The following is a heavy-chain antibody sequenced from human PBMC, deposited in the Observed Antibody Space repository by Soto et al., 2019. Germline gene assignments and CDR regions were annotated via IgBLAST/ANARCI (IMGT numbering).Heavy chain of an antibody. CDR3: ATGQYYYDSSGYYYS. D-gene: IGHD3-22*01. CDR1: GFTFSDYY. V-gene: IGHV3-11*05. Sequence: QVQLVESGGGLVKPGGSLRLSCAASGFTFSDYYMSWIRHAPGQGLEWVSYISSSSSYTNYADSVKGRFTISRDNAKNSLYLQMNSLRAEDTAVYYCATGQYYYDSSGYYYSWGQGTLVTVSS. J-gene: IGHJ4*02. CDR2: ISSSSSYT.